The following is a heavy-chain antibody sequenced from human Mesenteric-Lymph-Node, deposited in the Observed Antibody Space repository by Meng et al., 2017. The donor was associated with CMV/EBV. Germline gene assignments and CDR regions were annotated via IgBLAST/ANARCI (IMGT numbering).Heavy chain of an antibody. Sequence: GESLKISCAASGFTFSSYAMTWVRQAPGKGLEWVSAISSSGTTFYADSVKGRFTISRDNSKNTLYLQMNSLRTDDTAMYYCARAISSFSRWFDPWGQGTLVTVSS. J-gene: IGHJ5*02. CDR2: ISSSGTT. V-gene: IGHV3-23*01. D-gene: IGHD3-3*01. CDR1: GFTFSSYA. CDR3: ARAISSFSRWFDP.